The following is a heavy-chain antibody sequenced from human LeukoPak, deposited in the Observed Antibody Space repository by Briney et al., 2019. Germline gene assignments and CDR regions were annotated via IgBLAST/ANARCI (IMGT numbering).Heavy chain of an antibody. CDR2: IGSSSSYI. V-gene: IGHV3-21*01. CDR3: ARRATTERGHSYGLDY. J-gene: IGHJ4*02. Sequence: PGGFLRLSCEVSGFTLSSYHMNWVRQAPGKGLEWVSSIGSSSSYIYYADSMAGRFTISRDNAKNSLYLQMNSLRAEDTAMYYCARRATTERGHSYGLDYWGQGTLVTVSS. CDR1: GFTLSSYH. D-gene: IGHD5-18*01.